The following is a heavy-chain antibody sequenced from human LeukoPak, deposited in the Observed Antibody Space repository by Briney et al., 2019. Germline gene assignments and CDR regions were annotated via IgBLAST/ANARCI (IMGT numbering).Heavy chain of an antibody. V-gene: IGHV3-23*01. D-gene: IGHD2-2*01. CDR1: GFNFSNYA. Sequence: GGSLILSCATSGFNFSNYAMTWVRQAPGKGLDCVSGVTGSSSNTYYADSVKGRFTISRDNSKNMLYLEMNSLRVEDTAIYYCAKDRSSSTSCSNYWGRGTLVTVSS. J-gene: IGHJ4*02. CDR3: AKDRSSSTSCSNY. CDR2: VTGSSSNT.